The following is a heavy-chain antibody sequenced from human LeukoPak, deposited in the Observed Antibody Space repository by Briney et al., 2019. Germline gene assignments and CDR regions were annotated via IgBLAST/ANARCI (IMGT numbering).Heavy chain of an antibody. CDR2: ITSTSSTI. D-gene: IGHD3-16*01. J-gene: IGHJ4*02. CDR3: ARDRGELFDY. V-gene: IGHV3-48*01. Sequence: PGGSLRLSCVASGFTFSSYSMNWVRQAPGKGLEWVSYITSTSSTIFYADSVKGRFTISRDNAKNSLYLQMNSLRAEDTAVYYCARDRGELFDYWGQGTLVTVSS. CDR1: GFTFSSYS.